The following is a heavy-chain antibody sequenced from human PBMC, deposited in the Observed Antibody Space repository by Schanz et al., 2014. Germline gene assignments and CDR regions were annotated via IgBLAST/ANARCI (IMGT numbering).Heavy chain of an antibody. Sequence: AELVESGGGVVQPGGSLRLSCEASGFTFSSFSMNWVRQTPEKGLEWVSYISTSSTTRYYAASLRGRFTISRDNAKNSLYLQMNSLTADDTAVYYCARDKGGYYPFDYWGRGTLVTVSS. V-gene: IGHV3-48*04. J-gene: IGHJ4*02. CDR3: ARDKGGYYPFDY. CDR2: ISTSSTTR. D-gene: IGHD3-3*01. CDR1: GFTFSSFS.